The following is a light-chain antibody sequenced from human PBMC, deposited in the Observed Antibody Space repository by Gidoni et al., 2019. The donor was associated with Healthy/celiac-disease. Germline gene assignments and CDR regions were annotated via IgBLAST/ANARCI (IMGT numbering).Light chain of an antibody. V-gene: IGLV2-14*01. CDR2: DVS. CDR1: SSDGGGYNY. CDR3: SSYTSSIYV. Sequence: QSALTQPASVSGSPGQSITISCTGTSSDGGGYNYVSWYQQHPGKSLKLMIYDVSNRPSGVSNRFSGSKSGNTASLTISGLQAEDEADYYCSSYTSSIYVFGTGTKVTVL. J-gene: IGLJ1*01.